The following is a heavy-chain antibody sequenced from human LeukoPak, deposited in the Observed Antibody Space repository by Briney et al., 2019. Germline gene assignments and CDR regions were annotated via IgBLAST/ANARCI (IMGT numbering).Heavy chain of an antibody. V-gene: IGHV1-18*01. Sequence: ASVKVSCKASGYTFTSYGISWVRQAPGQGREWMGWISAYNGNTNYEQKLQGRVTMTTDPSTSTAYLELRSLRSDDTAVYYCARDQPARPLDYWGQGTPVTVSS. CDR2: ISAYNGNT. CDR3: ARDQPARPLDY. D-gene: IGHD6-6*01. CDR1: GYTFTSYG. J-gene: IGHJ4*02.